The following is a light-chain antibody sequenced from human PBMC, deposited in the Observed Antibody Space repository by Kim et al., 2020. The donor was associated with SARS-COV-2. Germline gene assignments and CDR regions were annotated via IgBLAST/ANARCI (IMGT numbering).Light chain of an antibody. CDR2: NNF. V-gene: IGLV1-44*01. CDR3: AAWDDSLTGYL. J-gene: IGLJ1*01. CDR1: ISNVGRNT. Sequence: QTVTITCSGGISNVGRNTVNWFQQFPGTAPKLLTYNNFQRASGVPARFSASKSGTSASLAISGLQSDDEADYHCAAWDDSLTGYLFGSGTKVTVL.